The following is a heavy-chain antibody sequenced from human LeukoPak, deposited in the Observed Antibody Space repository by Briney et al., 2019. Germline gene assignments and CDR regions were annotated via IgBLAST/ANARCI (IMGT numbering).Heavy chain of an antibody. CDR2: IKSKGGGETT. D-gene: IGHD3-22*01. V-gene: IGHV3-15*07. CDR1: GLKFTDAW. CDR3: TWDSSRYYALTS. J-gene: IGHJ5*02. Sequence: GGSLRLSCAVSGLKFTDAWMGWVRQAPGKGLEWDGRIKSKGGGETTDYAAPVKGRFIISRDDSKNTLYLQMNSLKTEDTALYYCTWDSSRYYALTSWGQGTQVIVSS.